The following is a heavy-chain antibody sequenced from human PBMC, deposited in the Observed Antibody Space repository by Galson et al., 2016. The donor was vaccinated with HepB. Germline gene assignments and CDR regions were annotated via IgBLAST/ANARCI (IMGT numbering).Heavy chain of an antibody. V-gene: IGHV1-2*02. D-gene: IGHD6-19*01. CDR1: GYPFSGYY. CDR3: TRPEVTGGYYRSLDV. J-gene: IGHJ6*02. Sequence: SVKVSCKASGYPFSGYYMHWVRQAPGQGLEWMGWINPNSGGTSYSQKFQGRVTMTRDTSISTAYMELSRLRSDDTAVYYCTRPEVTGGYYRSLDVWGQGTTVTVSS. CDR2: INPNSGGT.